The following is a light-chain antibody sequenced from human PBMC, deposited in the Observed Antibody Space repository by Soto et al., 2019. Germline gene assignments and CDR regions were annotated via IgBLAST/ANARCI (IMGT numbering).Light chain of an antibody. CDR2: RNN. J-gene: IGLJ1*01. Sequence: QSVLTQPPSASGTPGQRVTISCSGSSSNIGSNYVYWYQQLPGTAPKLLIYRNNQRPSGVPDRFSGSKSGTSASLAISGLRSEDEADYYCAAWDDSLSGENVFGTETKLTVL. V-gene: IGLV1-47*01. CDR3: AAWDDSLSGENV. CDR1: SSNIGSNY.